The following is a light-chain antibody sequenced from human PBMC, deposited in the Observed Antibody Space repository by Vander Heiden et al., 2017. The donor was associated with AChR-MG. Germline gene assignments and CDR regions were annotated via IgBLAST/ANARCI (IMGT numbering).Light chain of an antibody. CDR1: SSDVGGYNY. V-gene: IGLV2-14*03. Sequence: QSALTQPASVSGSPGQSITITCTGTSSDVGGYNYVSWYQQHPGKAPKLMIYDVTNRPSGVSNRFSGSKYGNTASLDIFGLQAEDEADYYCSSFTITRNVVFGGG. CDR2: DVT. J-gene: IGLJ2*01. CDR3: SSFTITRNVV.